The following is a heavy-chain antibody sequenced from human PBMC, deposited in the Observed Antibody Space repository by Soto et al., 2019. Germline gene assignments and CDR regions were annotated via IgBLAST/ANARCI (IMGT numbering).Heavy chain of an antibody. J-gene: IGHJ4*02. CDR3: AINEFVRGVIEY. Sequence: QVQLVQSGAEVKKPGASVKVSCKASGYSFTSYDFNWVRQATGQGLEWMGWMNPNSGNTGYAQKFQGRVTMTRDTSIGTDYMELNSLTTEDTAVYYCAINEFVRGVIEYWGQGTLVTVSS. CDR2: MNPNSGNT. CDR1: GYSFTSYD. D-gene: IGHD3-10*02. V-gene: IGHV1-8*01.